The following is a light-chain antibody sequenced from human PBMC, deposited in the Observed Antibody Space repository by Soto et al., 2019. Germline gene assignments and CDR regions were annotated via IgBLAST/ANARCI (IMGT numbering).Light chain of an antibody. CDR2: EVS. Sequence: QSVLTQPPSASGSPGQSVTISCTGTSSDVGGYNYVSWYQQHPGKAPKLMIYEVSKRPSGVPDRFSGSKSGNTASLTVSGLQAEDEADYCCSSYAGSNNKVVFGGGTKRTVL. J-gene: IGLJ2*01. CDR3: SSYAGSNNKVV. V-gene: IGLV2-8*01. CDR1: SSDVGGYNY.